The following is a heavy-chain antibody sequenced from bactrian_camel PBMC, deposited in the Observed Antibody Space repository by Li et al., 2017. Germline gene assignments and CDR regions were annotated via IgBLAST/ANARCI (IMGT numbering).Heavy chain of an antibody. Sequence: HVQLVESGGGSVQAGGSLRLSCDASWFTYSSYCMAWFRQTPGGEREGVATIDSQGGKKYADSVKGRFTIDRLDAENRVDLQMNTLKPEDTAMYYCAWGPRVRSGGYCYLESAPYNYWGQGTQVTVS. J-gene: IGHJ4*01. CDR2: IDSQGGK. CDR3: AWGPRVRSGGYCYLESAPYNY. V-gene: IGHV3S9*01. D-gene: IGHD1*01. CDR1: WFTYSSYC.